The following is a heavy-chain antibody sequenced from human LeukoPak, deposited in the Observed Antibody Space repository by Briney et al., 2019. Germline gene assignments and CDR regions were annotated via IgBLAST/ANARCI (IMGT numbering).Heavy chain of an antibody. CDR2: IYTSGST. CDR3: ARDGSYYDSSGYLSY. Sequence: SETLSLTCTVSGGSISSYYWSWIRQPAGKGLEWIGRIYTSGSTNYNPSLKSRVTISVDTSKNQFSLKLSSVTAADTAVYYCARDGSYYDSSGYLSYWGQGTLVTVSS. CDR1: GGSISSYY. J-gene: IGHJ4*02. D-gene: IGHD3-22*01. V-gene: IGHV4-4*07.